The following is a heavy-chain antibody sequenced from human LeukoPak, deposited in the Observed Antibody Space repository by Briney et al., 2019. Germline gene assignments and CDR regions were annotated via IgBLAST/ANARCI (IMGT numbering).Heavy chain of an antibody. V-gene: IGHV3-21*01. CDR2: IRSSSSYI. CDR3: ARDSPRGYCSGGSCYAWFDP. CDR1: GFTFSSYS. J-gene: IGHJ5*02. D-gene: IGHD2-15*01. Sequence: GGSLRLSCAASGFTFSSYSMNWVRQAPGKGLEWVSSIRSSSSYIYYADSVKGRFTISRDNAKNSLYLQMNSLRAEDTAVYYCARDSPRGYCSGGSCYAWFDPWGQGTLVTVSS.